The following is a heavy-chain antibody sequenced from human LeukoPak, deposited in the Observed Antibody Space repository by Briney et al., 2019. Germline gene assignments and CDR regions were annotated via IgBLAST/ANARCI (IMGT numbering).Heavy chain of an antibody. CDR2: IYHSGST. D-gene: IGHD1-26*01. V-gene: IGHV4-39*07. J-gene: IGHJ4*02. Sequence: SETLSLTCTASGGSISSSSYYWGWIRQPPGKGLEWIGEIYHSGSTYYNPSLKSRVTISVDTSKNQFSLKLSSVTAADTAVYYCARDQWGHCFDYWGQGTLVTVSS. CDR1: GGSISSSSYY. CDR3: ARDQWGHCFDY.